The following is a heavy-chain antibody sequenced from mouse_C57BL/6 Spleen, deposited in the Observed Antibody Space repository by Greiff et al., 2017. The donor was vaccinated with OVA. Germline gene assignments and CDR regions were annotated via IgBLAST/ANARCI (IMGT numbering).Heavy chain of an antibody. D-gene: IGHD2-14*01. J-gene: IGHJ2*01. V-gene: IGHV1-39*01. CDR2: INPNYGTT. Sequence: VQLQQSGPELVKPGASVKISCKASGYSFTDYNMNWVKQSTGKSLEWIGVINPNYGTTSYNQKFKGKATLTVDQSSSTAYMQLNSLTSEDSADDDCAGTRKNSYYFDYWGQGTTLTVSS. CDR3: AGTRKNSYYFDY. CDR1: GYSFTDYN.